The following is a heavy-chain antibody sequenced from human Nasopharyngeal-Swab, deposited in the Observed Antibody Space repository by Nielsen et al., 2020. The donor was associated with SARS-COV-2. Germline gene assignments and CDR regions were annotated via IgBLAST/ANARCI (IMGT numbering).Heavy chain of an antibody. CDR3: ARDSGDYGGNPQYYYYGMDV. CDR2: IWYDGSNK. D-gene: IGHD4-23*01. Sequence: GGSLRLSCAASGFTFSSYGMHWVRQAPGQGLEWVAVIWYDGSNKYYADSVKGRFTISRDNSKNTLYLQMNSLRAEDTAVYYCARDSGDYGGNPQYYYYGMDVWGQGTTVTVSS. CDR1: GFTFSSYG. V-gene: IGHV3-33*01. J-gene: IGHJ6*02.